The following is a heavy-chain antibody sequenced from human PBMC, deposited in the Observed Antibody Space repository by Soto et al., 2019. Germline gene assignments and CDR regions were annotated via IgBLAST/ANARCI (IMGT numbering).Heavy chain of an antibody. J-gene: IGHJ6*02. CDR2: IIPVLGVA. CDR1: GGNFRSQS. CDR3: ARERDVAAPGTVETNYYYGMDV. D-gene: IGHD6-13*01. Sequence: QVQLVQSGAEVKKPGSSVKVSCKASGGNFRSQSIRISWVRQAPGQGLEWMGGIIPVLGVANYAQKFQGRVTITAXXXTXXVHVEMRRLRSEDTATYYCARERDVAAPGTVETNYYYGMDVWGQGTTVTVSS. V-gene: IGHV1-69*08.